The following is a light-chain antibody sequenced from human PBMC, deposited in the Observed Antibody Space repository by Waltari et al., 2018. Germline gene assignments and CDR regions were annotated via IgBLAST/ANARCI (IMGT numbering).Light chain of an antibody. J-gene: IGKJ2*01. V-gene: IGKV2-28*01. CDR3: MQARHPPYT. CDR1: HSLLHSNGNSY. Sequence: DIVMTQSPLSLSVPPGAPASISGRSSHSLLHSNGNSYFDGYLQRPGQSPQLLIYEASKRASGVPDRFSGYGSGTDFILRISRVEAEDVGIYYCMQARHPPYTFGQGTKL. CDR2: EAS.